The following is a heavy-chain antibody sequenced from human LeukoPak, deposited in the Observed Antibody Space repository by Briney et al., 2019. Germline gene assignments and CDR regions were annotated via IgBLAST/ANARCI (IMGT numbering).Heavy chain of an antibody. CDR3: ARDFHWNVGSGVDY. J-gene: IGHJ4*02. Sequence: GGSLRLSCAASGFTFNTYNMNWVRQAPGKGLEWVSSISSSSSYIYYADSVKGRFTISRDNAKNSLYLQMNSLRAEDTAVYYCARDFHWNVGSGVDYWGQGTLVTVSS. CDR2: ISSSSSYI. V-gene: IGHV3-21*01. CDR1: GFTFNTYN. D-gene: IGHD1-1*01.